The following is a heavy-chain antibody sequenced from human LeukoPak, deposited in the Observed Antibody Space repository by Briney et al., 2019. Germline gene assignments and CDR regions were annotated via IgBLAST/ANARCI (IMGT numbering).Heavy chain of an antibody. D-gene: IGHD4-23*01. CDR1: GLTARNYY. Sequence: GACPRLSCAASGLTARNYYMSWIRHAPGKGLKWVSYIGTSGSTIYYAGSVEGRFTISRDNAEKSLYLQMNSVRAEDTAVYYCGTTATPHPRDGGGSPDYWGQGTQVSVSS. J-gene: IGHJ4*02. CDR2: IGTSGSTI. V-gene: IGHV3-11*04. CDR3: GTTATPHPRDGGGSPDY.